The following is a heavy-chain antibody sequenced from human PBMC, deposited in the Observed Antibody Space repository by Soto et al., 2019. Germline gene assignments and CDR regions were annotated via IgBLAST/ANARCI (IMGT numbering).Heavy chain of an antibody. J-gene: IGHJ5*02. CDR1: LGYICSYY. V-gene: IGHV4-59*01. D-gene: IGHD3-10*01. CDR3: ARESAGSGKNNWFDP. CDR2: IHRTGST. Sequence: SETVSLTCIVSLGYICSYYWRWERQPPGKGLEWIGFIHRTGSTKYNPSLESRVTISVDTSQNQLSLRLSSVTAADTAVYYCARESAGSGKNNWFDPWGQGILVTVS.